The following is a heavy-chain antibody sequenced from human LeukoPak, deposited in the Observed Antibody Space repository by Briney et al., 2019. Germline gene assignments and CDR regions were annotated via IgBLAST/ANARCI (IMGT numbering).Heavy chain of an antibody. Sequence: PSETLSLTCAVYGGSFSGYYWSWIRQPPRKGLEWIGEINHSGSTNYNPSLKSRVTISLDTSRNQFSLKLSSVTAADTAVYYCARRSYLVGAPFDSWGQGTLVTVSS. D-gene: IGHD1-26*01. V-gene: IGHV4-34*01. CDR2: INHSGST. CDR3: ARRSYLVGAPFDS. J-gene: IGHJ4*02. CDR1: GGSFSGYY.